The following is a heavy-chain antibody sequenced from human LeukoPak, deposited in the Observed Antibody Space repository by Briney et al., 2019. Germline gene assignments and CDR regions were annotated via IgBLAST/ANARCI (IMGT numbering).Heavy chain of an antibody. V-gene: IGHV4-34*01. CDR1: GGSFSGYY. CDR2: INHSGST. J-gene: IGHJ4*02. Sequence: PSETLSLTCAVYGGSFSGYYWSWIRQPPGKGLEWIGEINHSGSTNYNPSLKSRVTISVDTSKNQFSLKLSSVTAADTAVYYCASLRPHYDFWSGYYPHIDYWGQGTLVTVSS. CDR3: ASLRPHYDFWSGYYPHIDY. D-gene: IGHD3-3*01.